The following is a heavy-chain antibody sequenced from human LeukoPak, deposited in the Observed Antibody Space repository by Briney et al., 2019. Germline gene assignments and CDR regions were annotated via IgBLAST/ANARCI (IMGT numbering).Heavy chain of an antibody. D-gene: IGHD3-22*01. Sequence: GESLKISCKGSGYSFTSYWIGWVRQMPGKGLEWMGIIYPGDSDTRYSPSFQGQVTISADKPISTAYLQWSSLKASDTAMYYCARIPYYYDSSGYHFDYWGQGTLVTVSS. V-gene: IGHV5-51*04. J-gene: IGHJ4*02. CDR1: GYSFTSYW. CDR3: ARIPYYYDSSGYHFDY. CDR2: IYPGDSDT.